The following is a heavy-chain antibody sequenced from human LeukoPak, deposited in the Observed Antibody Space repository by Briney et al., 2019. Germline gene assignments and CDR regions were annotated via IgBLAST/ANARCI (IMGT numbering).Heavy chain of an antibody. CDR3: ARDQHGIFGVAPFGWFDP. J-gene: IGHJ5*02. CDR1: GYTFTSYD. Sequence: ASVKVSCKASGYTFTSYDINWVRQATGQGLEWMGGIIPIFGTANYAQKFQGRVTITTDESTSTAYMELSSLRSEDTVVYYCARDQHGIFGVAPFGWFDPWGQGTLVTVSS. D-gene: IGHD3-3*01. V-gene: IGHV1-69*05. CDR2: IIPIFGTA.